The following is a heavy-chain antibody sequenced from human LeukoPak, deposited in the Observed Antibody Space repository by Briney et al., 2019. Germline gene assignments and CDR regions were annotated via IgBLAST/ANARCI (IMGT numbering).Heavy chain of an antibody. V-gene: IGHV4-34*01. J-gene: IGHJ4*02. CDR1: SGSFSDYY. CDR3: ARVLWAACCGSYLDS. CDR2: INHRGST. Sequence: SETLSLTCAVYSGSFSDYYWSWIRQPPGRGLEWIGEINHRGSTNYNPSLKSRVTMSVDTSKNQFSLKLRSVTAADTAVYYCARVLWAACCGSYLDSWGQGTLVTVSS. D-gene: IGHD2-21*01.